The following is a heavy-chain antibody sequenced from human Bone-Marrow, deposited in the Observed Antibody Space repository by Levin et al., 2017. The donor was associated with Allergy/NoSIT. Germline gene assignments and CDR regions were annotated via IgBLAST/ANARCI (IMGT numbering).Heavy chain of an antibody. J-gene: IGHJ4*02. CDR1: GFSFRHTW. Sequence: NPGESLKISCAASGFSFRHTWMSWVRQGPEKGLEWVGRIKGESDGGPTDYATPVKGRFTISRDESENTLYLQMNSLKTEDTAIYFCTTDEWRSGNDPATFDHWGQGTLVTVSS. CDR3: TTDEWRSGNDPATFDH. V-gene: IGHV3-15*01. CDR2: IKGESDGGPT. D-gene: IGHD1-1*01.